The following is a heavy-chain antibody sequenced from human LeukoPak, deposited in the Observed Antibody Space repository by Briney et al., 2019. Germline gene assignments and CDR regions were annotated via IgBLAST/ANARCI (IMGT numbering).Heavy chain of an antibody. CDR2: IYTTGST. J-gene: IGHJ6*03. Sequence: PSQTLSLTCTVSGGSIRSGNYYWSWIRQPAGKGLEWIGRIYTTGSTNYNPSLKGRVTISADTSKNQFSLNLNSVTAADTAMYYCARDHPTPTTGYMDVWGKGTTVTVSS. D-gene: IGHD1-26*01. V-gene: IGHV4-61*02. CDR3: ARDHPTPTTGYMDV. CDR1: GGSIRSGNYY.